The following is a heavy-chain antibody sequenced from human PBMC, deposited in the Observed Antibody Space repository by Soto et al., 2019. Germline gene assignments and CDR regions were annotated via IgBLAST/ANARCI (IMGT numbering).Heavy chain of an antibody. CDR3: ARDHGRPCSSSSYYYYGMDV. J-gene: IGHJ6*02. V-gene: IGHV4-4*07. CDR1: GGSISSYY. Sequence: PSETLSLTCTVSGGSISSYYWSWIRQPAGKGLEWIGRIYTSGSTNYNPSLKSRVTMSVDTSKNQFSLKLSSATAADTAVYYCARDHGRPCSSSSYYYYGMDVWGQGTTVTVSS. D-gene: IGHD6-13*01. CDR2: IYTSGST.